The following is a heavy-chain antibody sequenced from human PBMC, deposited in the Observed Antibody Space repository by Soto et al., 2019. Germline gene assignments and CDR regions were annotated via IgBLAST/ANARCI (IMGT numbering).Heavy chain of an antibody. CDR3: VRCKLMDKFDY. CDR2: VYYTWDT. Sequence: TLSLTCPLSWAAISTPGXYWGCVRQSPGTGLQWIGFVYYTWDTYYSPSFKSLVTMSVDTSKNQLSMTLRSMTAADTALFYCVRCKLMDKFDYWGQGALVTVSS. V-gene: IGHV4-39*01. D-gene: IGHD2-2*03. J-gene: IGHJ4*02. CDR1: WAAISTPGXY.